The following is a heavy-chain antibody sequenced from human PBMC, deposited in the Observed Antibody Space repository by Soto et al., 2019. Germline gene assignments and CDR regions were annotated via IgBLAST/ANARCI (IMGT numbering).Heavy chain of an antibody. V-gene: IGHV3-21*01. Sequence: AGGSLRLSCAASGFTFSSYSMNWVRQAPGKGLEWVSSISSSSSYIYYADSVKGRFTISRDNAKNSLYLQMNSLRAEDTAVYYCARAPDYDFWSGRVGPSKKRNWFDPWGQGTLVTVSS. CDR1: GFTFSSYS. CDR2: ISSSSSYI. CDR3: ARAPDYDFWSGRVGPSKKRNWFDP. D-gene: IGHD3-3*01. J-gene: IGHJ5*02.